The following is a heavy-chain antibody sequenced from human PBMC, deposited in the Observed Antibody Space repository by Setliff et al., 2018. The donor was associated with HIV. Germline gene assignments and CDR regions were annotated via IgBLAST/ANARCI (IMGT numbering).Heavy chain of an antibody. D-gene: IGHD2-2*01. Sequence: SETLSLTCTVSGGSIISEYYNWHWIRQHPGKGLEWIGYISYSGSTFYIPSLKNRVSISVDTSKNQFSLKLTSVTAADTAVYYCAREAVVAGGDYYGMDVWGQGTTVTVSS. CDR2: ISYSGST. J-gene: IGHJ6*02. CDR1: GGSIISEYYN. V-gene: IGHV4-31*03. CDR3: AREAVVAGGDYYGMDV.